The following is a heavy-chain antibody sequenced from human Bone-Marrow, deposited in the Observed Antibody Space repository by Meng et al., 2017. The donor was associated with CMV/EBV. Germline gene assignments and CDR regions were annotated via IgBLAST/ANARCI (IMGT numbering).Heavy chain of an antibody. D-gene: IGHD3-22*01. CDR2: IYYSGST. V-gene: IGHV4-59*08. J-gene: IGHJ4*02. CDR3: ARHFRSSRFSSGYFDY. CDR1: GGSISSYY. Sequence: GSLRLSCTVSGGSISSYYWSWIRQPPGKGLEWIGYIYYSGSTNYNPSLKSRVTISVDTSKNQFSLKLSSVTAADTAVYYCARHFRSSRFSSGYFDYWGQGTLVTVSS.